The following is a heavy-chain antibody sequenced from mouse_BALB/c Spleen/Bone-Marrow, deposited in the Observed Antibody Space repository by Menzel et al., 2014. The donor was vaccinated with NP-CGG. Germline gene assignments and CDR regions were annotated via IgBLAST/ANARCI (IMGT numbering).Heavy chain of an antibody. CDR2: INPSNGGT. Sequence: QVQLQQPGAELVKPGASVKLSCKASGYTFASYYMYWVKQRPGQGLEWIGEINPSNGGTNFNEKFKSKATLTVDKSSSTAYMQLSSPTSEDSAVYYCTRSTMITYFDYWGQGTTLTVSS. CDR3: TRSTMITYFDY. D-gene: IGHD2-4*01. V-gene: IGHV1S81*02. CDR1: GYTFASYY. J-gene: IGHJ2*01.